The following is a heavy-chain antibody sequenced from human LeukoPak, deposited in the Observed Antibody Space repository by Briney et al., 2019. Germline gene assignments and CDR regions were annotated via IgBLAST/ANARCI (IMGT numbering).Heavy chain of an antibody. D-gene: IGHD3-9*01. V-gene: IGHV3-30*02. CDR1: GFTFSNYW. Sequence: PGGSLRLSCAASGFTFSNYWMHWVRQAPGKGLEWVAFIRYDGSNKYYADSVKGRFTISRDISKNTLYLQMSSLRLEDTAVYYCAKGGAGAGYYFDFWGQGTLVTVSS. J-gene: IGHJ4*02. CDR3: AKGGAGAGYYFDF. CDR2: IRYDGSNK.